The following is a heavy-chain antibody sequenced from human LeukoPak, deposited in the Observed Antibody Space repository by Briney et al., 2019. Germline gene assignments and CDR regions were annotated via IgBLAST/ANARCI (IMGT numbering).Heavy chain of an antibody. V-gene: IGHV6-1*01. CDR3: ARYSSGWYFDY. J-gene: IGHJ4*02. CDR1: ADSV. Sequence: SQTLSLTCAISADSVYWIRQSPSRGLEWLGRTYYRSKWYNDYAVSVKSRITINPDTSKNQFSLQLNSVTPEDTAVYYCARYSSGWYFDYWGQGTLVTVSS. CDR2: TYYRSKWYN. D-gene: IGHD6-19*01.